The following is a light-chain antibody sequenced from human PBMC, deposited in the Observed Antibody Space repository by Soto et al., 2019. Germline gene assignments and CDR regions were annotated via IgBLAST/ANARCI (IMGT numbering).Light chain of an antibody. CDR1: QSVSSR. J-gene: IGKJ1*01. CDR2: GAS. V-gene: IGKV3-15*01. Sequence: EIVMTQSPATLSVSPGERVTLSCRASQSVSSRLAWYQHKPGQSPRLLIYGASTRATGIPARFSGSGSGTEFTLTISSLQSEDFGVYYCHQYNNLWTFGQGTKVEIK. CDR3: HQYNNLWT.